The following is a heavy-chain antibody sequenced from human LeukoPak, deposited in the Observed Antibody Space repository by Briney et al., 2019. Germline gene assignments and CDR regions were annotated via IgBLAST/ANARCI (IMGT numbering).Heavy chain of an antibody. V-gene: IGHV1-2*02. CDR1: GYTFTDYY. CDR3: ARGYCSSTSCYLYGWFDP. Sequence: ASVKVSCKASGYTFTDYYIHWVRQAPGQGLEWMGWINPNSGGTNYAQKFQGRVTMTRDTSISTAYMELSRLRSDDTAVYYCARGYCSSTSCYLYGWFDPWGQGTLVTVSS. CDR2: INPNSGGT. D-gene: IGHD2-2*01. J-gene: IGHJ5*02.